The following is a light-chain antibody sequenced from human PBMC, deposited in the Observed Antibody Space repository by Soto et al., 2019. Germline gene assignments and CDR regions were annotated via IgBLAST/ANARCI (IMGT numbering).Light chain of an antibody. J-gene: IGKJ4*01. CDR1: QSVSSN. CDR2: GAS. CDR3: QQYNNWPPLT. Sequence: EIVMTQSPATLSVSPGERATLSCRASQSVSSNLAWYQQKPGQAPRLLIYGASTRATGIPARFSGSGSGTEFNLTISSLQCEDFAVYYCQQYNNWPPLTFGGGTKVEIK. V-gene: IGKV3-15*01.